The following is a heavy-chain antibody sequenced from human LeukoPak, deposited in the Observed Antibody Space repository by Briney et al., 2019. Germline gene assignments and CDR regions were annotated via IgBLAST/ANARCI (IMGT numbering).Heavy chain of an antibody. CDR2: INWNGGST. J-gene: IGHJ4*02. CDR3: ARHMITFGGVIASFDY. Sequence: GGSLRLSCAASGFTFSDHYMDWVRQAPGKGLEWVSGINWNGGSTGYADSVKGRFTISRDNAKNSLYLQMNSLRAEDTALYHCARHMITFGGVIASFDYWGQGTLVTVSS. CDR1: GFTFSDHY. D-gene: IGHD3-16*02. V-gene: IGHV3-20*01.